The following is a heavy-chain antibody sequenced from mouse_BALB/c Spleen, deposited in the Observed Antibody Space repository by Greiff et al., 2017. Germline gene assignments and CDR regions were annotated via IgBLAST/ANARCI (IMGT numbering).Heavy chain of an antibody. J-gene: IGHJ4*01. V-gene: IGHV5-9-4*01. D-gene: IGHD1-1*01. CDR3: ARALTTVVATDAMDY. Sequence: EVQLVESGGGLVKPGGSLKLSCAASGFTFSSYAMSWVRQSPEKRLEWVAEISSGGSYTYYPDTVTGRFTISRDNAKNTLYLEMSSLRSEDTAMYYCARALTTVVATDAMDYWGQGTSVTVSS. CDR1: GFTFSSYA. CDR2: ISSGGSYT.